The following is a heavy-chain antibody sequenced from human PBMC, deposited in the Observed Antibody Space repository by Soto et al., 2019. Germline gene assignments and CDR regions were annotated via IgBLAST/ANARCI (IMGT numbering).Heavy chain of an antibody. D-gene: IGHD3-10*01. CDR3: ARRSLDGSGTAASFYYYYYGMDV. CDR2: FDPSDSYT. V-gene: IGHV5-10-1*01. Sequence: PGESLKISCKGSGYSFTTYWISWVRQMPGKGLEWMGRFDPSDSYTNYSPSFQGHVTISADKSISTAYLQWSSLKASDTAMYYCARRSLDGSGTAASFYYYYYGMDVWGQGTTGTVSS. CDR1: GYSFTTYW. J-gene: IGHJ6*02.